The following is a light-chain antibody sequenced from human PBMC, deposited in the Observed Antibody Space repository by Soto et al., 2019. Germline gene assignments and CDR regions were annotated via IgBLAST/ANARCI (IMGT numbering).Light chain of an antibody. CDR1: SSNIGTSS. V-gene: IGLV1-44*01. Sequence: QSAVTQPHSASGTPGQRVTISCSGSSSNIGTSSVHWFQQLPGTAPKLLISTTNQRPSGVPERFSGSKSGTSASLAISGLQSEDEADYYCAAWDDSLNGHVFGTGTKVTVL. J-gene: IGLJ1*01. CDR2: TTN. CDR3: AAWDDSLNGHV.